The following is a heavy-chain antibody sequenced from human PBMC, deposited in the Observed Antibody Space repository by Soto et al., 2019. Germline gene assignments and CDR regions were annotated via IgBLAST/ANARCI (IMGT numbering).Heavy chain of an antibody. J-gene: IGHJ4*02. CDR3: AKSRGGVYGSGSYYKGYFDY. CDR1: GFTVSSNY. CDR2: IYSGGTT. Sequence: EVQLVESGGGLIQPGGSLRLSCAASGFTVSSNYMTWVRQAPGKGLEWVSIIYSGGTTYYADSVKGRFTISRDNSKNTLYLQMNSLRAEDTAVYYCAKSRGGVYGSGSYYKGYFDYWGQGTLVTVSS. D-gene: IGHD3-10*01. V-gene: IGHV3-53*01.